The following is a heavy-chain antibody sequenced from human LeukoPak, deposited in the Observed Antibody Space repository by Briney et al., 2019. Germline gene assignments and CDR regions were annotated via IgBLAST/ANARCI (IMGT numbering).Heavy chain of an antibody. J-gene: IGHJ4*02. CDR1: GFTFSSYA. CDR3: AKERWVDILTGYYNY. Sequence: PGGSLRLSCAASGFTFSSYAISWVRQAPGKGLEWVSSISGSGGSTYYADSVKGRFTISRDNSKNTLYLQMNSLRAEDTALYYCAKERWVDILTGYYNYWGQGILVTVSS. D-gene: IGHD3-9*01. CDR2: ISGSGGST. V-gene: IGHV3-23*01.